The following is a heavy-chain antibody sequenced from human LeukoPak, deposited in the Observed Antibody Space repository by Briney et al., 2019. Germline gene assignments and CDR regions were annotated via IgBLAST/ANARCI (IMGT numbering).Heavy chain of an antibody. V-gene: IGHV4-38-2*02. J-gene: IGHJ5*02. CDR3: ARDGASYYYDSGGYYYVPNWFDP. Sequence: SETLSLTCTVSGYSISSGYYWGWIRQPPGKGLDWIGSIYQSGNTYHNPSLKSRVTISVDTSKNKFSLTMNSVTAADTAVYYCARDGASYYYDSGGYYYVPNWFDPWGQGTLVTVSS. CDR1: GYSISSGYY. D-gene: IGHD3-22*01. CDR2: IYQSGNT.